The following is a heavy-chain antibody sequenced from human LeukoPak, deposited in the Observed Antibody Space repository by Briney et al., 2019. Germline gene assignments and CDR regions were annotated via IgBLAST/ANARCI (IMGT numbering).Heavy chain of an antibody. J-gene: IGHJ4*02. D-gene: IGHD3-10*01. CDR2: IGTGGDT. CDR1: GFTFSSYD. Sequence: GGSLRLSCAASGFTFSSYDMHWVRQATGKGLEWVSAIGTGGDTYYPGSVKGRFTISRENAKNSLYLQMNSLRAGDTAVYYCAREQRITMVRGVITTCFFDYWGQGTLVTVSS. V-gene: IGHV3-13*01. CDR3: AREQRITMVRGVITTCFFDY.